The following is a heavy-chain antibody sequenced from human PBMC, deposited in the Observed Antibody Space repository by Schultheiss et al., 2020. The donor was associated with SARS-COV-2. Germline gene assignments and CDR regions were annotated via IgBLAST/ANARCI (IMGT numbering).Heavy chain of an antibody. CDR2: IWHDGGNK. CDR1: GFTFSSYG. CDR3: ARDAYYYGSGSSGGMDV. J-gene: IGHJ6*02. Sequence: GGSLRLSCVTSGFTFSSYGMHWVRQAPGKGLEWVAVIWHDGGNKYYADSVKGRFTISRDNSKNTLYLQMNSLRAEDTAVYYCARDAYYYGSGSSGGMDVWGQGTTVTVSS. V-gene: IGHV3-33*01. D-gene: IGHD3-10*01.